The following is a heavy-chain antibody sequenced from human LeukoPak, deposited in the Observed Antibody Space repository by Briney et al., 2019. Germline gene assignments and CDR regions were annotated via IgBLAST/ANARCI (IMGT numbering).Heavy chain of an antibody. CDR3: ARVERYYFDY. D-gene: IGHD1-1*01. J-gene: IGHJ4*02. CDR1: GFTVSSNY. Sequence: PGGSLRLSCAASGFTVSSNYMTWVRQAPGKGLEWVSYISSSGSTIYYADSVKGRFTISRDNAKNSLYLQMNSLRAEDTAVYYCARVERYYFDYWGQGTLVTVSS. V-gene: IGHV3-11*04. CDR2: ISSSGSTI.